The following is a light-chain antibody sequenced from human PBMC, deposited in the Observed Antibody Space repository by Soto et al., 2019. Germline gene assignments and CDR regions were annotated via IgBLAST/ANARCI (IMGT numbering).Light chain of an antibody. Sequence: EIVLTQSPGTLSLSPGERATLSCRASQSVSSSYLAWYQQKPGQAPRLLIYGASSRATGIPDRFSGSGSGTDFTLTISRLEPEDFAVYYCQQYGRAPGTFGQGNKLEIK. J-gene: IGKJ2*01. CDR2: GAS. CDR1: QSVSSSY. V-gene: IGKV3-20*01. CDR3: QQYGRAPGT.